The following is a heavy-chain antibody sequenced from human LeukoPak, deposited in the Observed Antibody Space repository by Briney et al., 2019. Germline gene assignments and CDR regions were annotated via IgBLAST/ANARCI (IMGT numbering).Heavy chain of an antibody. D-gene: IGHD1-26*01. CDR3: ARGGTSRLGFDY. V-gene: IGHV4-59*01. CDR1: GGSISSYY. Sequence: MPLETLSLTCTVSGGSISSYYWSWIRQPPGKGLEWIGYIYYSGSTNYNPSLKSRVTISVDTSKNQFSLKLSSVTAADTAVYYCARGGTSRLGFDYWGQGTLVTVSS. J-gene: IGHJ4*02. CDR2: IYYSGST.